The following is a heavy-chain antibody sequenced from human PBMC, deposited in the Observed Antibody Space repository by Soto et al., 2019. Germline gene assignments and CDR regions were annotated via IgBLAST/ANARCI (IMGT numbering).Heavy chain of an antibody. D-gene: IGHD6-6*01. CDR2: INPGGGST. V-gene: IGHV1-46*01. CDR1: GYTFTGYY. CDR3: ARENEIAARPGYYYYGMDV. Sequence: ASVKVSCKASGYTFTGYYMHWVRQAPGQGLEWMGIINPGGGSTSYAQKFQGRVTMTRDTSTSTVYMELSSLRSEDTAVYYCARENEIAARPGYYYYGMDVWGQGTTVTVSS. J-gene: IGHJ6*02.